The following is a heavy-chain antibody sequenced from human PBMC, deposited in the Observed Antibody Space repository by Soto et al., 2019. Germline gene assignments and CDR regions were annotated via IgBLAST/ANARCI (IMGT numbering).Heavy chain of an antibody. CDR3: AKRNSSSTFAY. Sequence: EVQLLESGGGLVQPGESLRLSCAAYGFTFSSYAMSWVRQAPGKGLEWVSVISGSDDSTCYADSVKGRFTISRDNAKNTLYLQMNSLRAEDTAVYYSAKRNSSSTFAYWRQGTLVNVSS. CDR2: ISGSDDST. CDR1: GFTFSSYA. J-gene: IGHJ4*02. V-gene: IGHV3-23*01. D-gene: IGHD6-6*01.